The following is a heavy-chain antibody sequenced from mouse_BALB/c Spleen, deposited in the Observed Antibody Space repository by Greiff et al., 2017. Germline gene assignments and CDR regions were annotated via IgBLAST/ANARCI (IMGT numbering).Heavy chain of an antibody. CDR3: TRGYDALYAMDY. D-gene: IGHD2-14*01. J-gene: IGHJ4*01. Sequence: VQLQQSGTVLARPGASVKMSCKASGYSFTSYWMHWVKQRPGQGLEWIGAIYPGNSDTSYNQKFKGKAKLTAVTSASTAYMELSSLTNEDSAVYYCTRGYDALYAMDYWGQGTSVTVSS. V-gene: IGHV1-5*01. CDR1: GYSFTSYW. CDR2: IYPGNSDT.